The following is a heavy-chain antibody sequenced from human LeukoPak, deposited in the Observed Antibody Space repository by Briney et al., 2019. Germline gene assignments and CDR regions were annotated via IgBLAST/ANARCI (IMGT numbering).Heavy chain of an antibody. CDR1: GFIFSSYA. J-gene: IGHJ3*02. CDR3: AKVYSSTWHLDTFDI. CDR2: ISGSGGAT. V-gene: IGHV3-23*01. D-gene: IGHD6-13*01. Sequence: PGGSLRLSCAASGFIFSSYAMGWVRRAPGKGLEWVSGISGSGGATHYVDSVKGRFTISRDNSKNTLHLQMNSLRVEDTALYYCAKVYSSTWHLDTFDIWGQGTMVTVSS.